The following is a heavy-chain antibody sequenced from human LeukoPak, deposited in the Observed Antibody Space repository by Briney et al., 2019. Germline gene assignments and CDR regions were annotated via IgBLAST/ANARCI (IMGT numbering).Heavy chain of an antibody. CDR1: SASVSSYY. CDR2: IYHSGST. J-gene: IGHJ3*02. V-gene: IGHV4-59*02. CDR3: ARPSGMGPAFDI. Sequence: SETLSLTCTMSSASVSSYYWSWIRQPPGKGLEWIGYIYHSGSTNYNPSLKSRVTISLDTSKNLFSLKLSSVTAADTAVYYCARPSGMGPAFDIWGQGTMVTVSS. D-gene: IGHD1-1*01.